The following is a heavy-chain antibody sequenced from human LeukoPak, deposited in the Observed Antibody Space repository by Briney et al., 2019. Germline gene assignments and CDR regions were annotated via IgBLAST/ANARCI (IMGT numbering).Heavy chain of an antibody. CDR1: GFTFSTYW. V-gene: IGHV3-74*01. CDR3: VRRHCSTTSCSYH. CDR2: ISGDGKIT. D-gene: IGHD2-2*01. Sequence: GGSLRLSCVASGFTFSTYWMHWARQIPEKGLMWVSRISGDGKITKYADFVEGRSTISRDNAKNMLYLQMNSLRVDDTAIYYCVRRHCSTTSCSYHWGQGILVTVSS. J-gene: IGHJ4*02.